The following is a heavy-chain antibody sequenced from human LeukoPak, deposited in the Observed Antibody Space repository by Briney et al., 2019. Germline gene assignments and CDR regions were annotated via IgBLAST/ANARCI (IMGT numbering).Heavy chain of an antibody. CDR1: GFTFGDYA. CDR3: ASSSLFS. D-gene: IGHD2-21*01. CDR2: ISGSGGST. J-gene: IGHJ5*02. Sequence: PGGSLRLSCTASGFTFGDYAMSWVRQAPGKGLEWVSGISGSGGSTYYADSVKGRFTISRDNSKNTLYLQMNSLRAEDTAVYYCASSSLFSWGQGTLVTVSS. V-gene: IGHV3-23*01.